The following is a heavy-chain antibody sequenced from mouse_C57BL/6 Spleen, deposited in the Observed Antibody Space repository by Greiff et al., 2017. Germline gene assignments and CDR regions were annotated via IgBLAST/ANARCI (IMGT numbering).Heavy chain of an antibody. CDR1: GFNIKDDY. D-gene: IGHD2-4*01. Sequence: EVQLQQSGAELVRPGASVKLSCTASGFNIKDDYMHWVKQRPEQGLEWIGWIDPENGDTEYAGKFQGKATITADTSSNTAYLQLSSLTSDDTAVYYCTPVIIYYGYWGQGTTLTVSS. V-gene: IGHV14-4*01. J-gene: IGHJ2*01. CDR2: IDPENGDT. CDR3: TPVIIYYGY.